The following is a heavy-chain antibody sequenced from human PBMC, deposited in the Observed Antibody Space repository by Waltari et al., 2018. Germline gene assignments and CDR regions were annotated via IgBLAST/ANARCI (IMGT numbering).Heavy chain of an antibody. Sequence: QLHLQESGPGLVRPSETLSLTCSVSGDSINRSNYYWPWIRQPPGKGLESIGSINHSGSTYHNPSLKSRVTISVDTSKNEFYLKLKSVTAADTATYYCARLTVVGATRWFEPWGQGTQVTVSS. CDR3: ARLTVVGATRWFEP. D-gene: IGHD1-26*01. V-gene: IGHV4-39*01. CDR1: GDSINRSNYY. J-gene: IGHJ5*02. CDR2: INHSGST.